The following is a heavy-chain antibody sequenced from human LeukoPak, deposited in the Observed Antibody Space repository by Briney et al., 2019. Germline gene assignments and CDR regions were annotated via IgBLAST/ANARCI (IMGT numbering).Heavy chain of an antibody. CDR2: IYHSGST. CDR1: GGSISSSNW. Sequence: PSETLSLTGAVSGGSISSSNWWSWVRQPPGKGLGWIGEIYHSGSTNYNPSLKSRVTISVDKSKNQFSLKLSSVTAADTAVYYCARVAAVAGTYYFDYWGQGTLVTVSS. J-gene: IGHJ4*02. V-gene: IGHV4-4*02. D-gene: IGHD6-19*01. CDR3: ARVAAVAGTYYFDY.